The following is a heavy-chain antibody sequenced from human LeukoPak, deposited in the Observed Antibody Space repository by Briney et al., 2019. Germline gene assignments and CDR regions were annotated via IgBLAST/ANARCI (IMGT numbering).Heavy chain of an antibody. CDR1: GYSFTNYD. CDR3: ASADYDTSASTRKQIDY. Sequence: GASVKVSCKASGYSFTNYDINWVRQATGQGLEWMGWMNPNSGNTAYAQKFHGRVTMTRNTSISTAYMELSSLKSEDTAVYFCASADYDTSASTRKQIDYWGQGTLVTVSS. CDR2: MNPNSGNT. V-gene: IGHV1-8*01. J-gene: IGHJ4*02. D-gene: IGHD3-22*01.